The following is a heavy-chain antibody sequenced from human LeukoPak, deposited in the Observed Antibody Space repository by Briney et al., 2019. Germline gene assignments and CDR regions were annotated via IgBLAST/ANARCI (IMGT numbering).Heavy chain of an antibody. V-gene: IGHV1-69*05. Sequence: SVKVSCKASGGTFSGYAISWVRLAPGQGLEWVGRIIPIFGTANYAQKFQGRVTITTDESTSTAYMELSSLRSEDTAVYYCAREPGGNDAFDIWGQGTMVTVSS. CDR2: IIPIFGTA. J-gene: IGHJ3*02. CDR1: GGTFSGYA. D-gene: IGHD3-16*01. CDR3: AREPGGNDAFDI.